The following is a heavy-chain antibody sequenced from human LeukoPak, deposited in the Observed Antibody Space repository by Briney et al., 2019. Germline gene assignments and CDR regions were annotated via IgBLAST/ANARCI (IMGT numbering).Heavy chain of an antibody. J-gene: IGHJ3*02. Sequence: GESLKISCKGFGYSFTSYWIGWVRQMPGKGLEWMGIIYPGDSDTTYSPSFQGQVTISADKSISTAYLQWSSLKASDTAMYYCARRAVGADDAFDIWGQGTMVTVSS. CDR3: ARRAVGADDAFDI. V-gene: IGHV5-51*01. D-gene: IGHD1-26*01. CDR1: GYSFTSYW. CDR2: IYPGDSDT.